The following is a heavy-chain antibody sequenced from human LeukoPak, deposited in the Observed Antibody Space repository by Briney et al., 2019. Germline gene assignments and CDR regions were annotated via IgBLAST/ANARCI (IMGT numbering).Heavy chain of an antibody. D-gene: IGHD3-3*01. CDR3: ARGSGNYDFWSGYSDFDY. V-gene: IGHV4-59*01. Sequence: PSETLSLTCTVSGGSISNYYWSWIRQPPGKGLEWIGYIYYSGSTNYNPSLKSRVTISVDTSKNQFSLKLSSVTAADTAVYYCARGSGNYDFWSGYSDFDYWGQGTLVTVSS. CDR1: GGSISNYY. J-gene: IGHJ4*02. CDR2: IYYSGST.